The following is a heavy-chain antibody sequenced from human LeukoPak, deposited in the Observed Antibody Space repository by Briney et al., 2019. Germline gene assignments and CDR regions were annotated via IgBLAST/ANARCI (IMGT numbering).Heavy chain of an antibody. CDR1: GFNFSATY. V-gene: IGHV3-11*01. CDR3: AREDDWNYEDY. Sequence: GGSLRLSCAASGFNFSATYMTWIRQAPGKGLEWVSYISNRGIIINYADSVKGRFTISRDDAKSSLYLHMNNLRTEDTALYYCAREDDWNYEDYWGQGTLVTVSS. CDR2: ISNRGIII. J-gene: IGHJ4*02. D-gene: IGHD1-7*01.